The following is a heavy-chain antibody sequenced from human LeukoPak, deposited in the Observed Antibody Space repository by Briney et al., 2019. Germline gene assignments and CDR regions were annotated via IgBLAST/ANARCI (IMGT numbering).Heavy chain of an antibody. D-gene: IGHD3-10*01. CDR1: GGTFSGYY. CDR3: TRRTMVRVFDY. Sequence: SETLSLSCAVYGGTFSGYYLNWMRQPPGKGLEWIGEINHSGSTNYNPSLKSRVTISVDTSKNQFSLNLSTAAAAYPGGYCCTRRTMVRVFDYWRQGTLVTVSS. J-gene: IGHJ4*02. V-gene: IGHV4-34*01. CDR2: INHSGST.